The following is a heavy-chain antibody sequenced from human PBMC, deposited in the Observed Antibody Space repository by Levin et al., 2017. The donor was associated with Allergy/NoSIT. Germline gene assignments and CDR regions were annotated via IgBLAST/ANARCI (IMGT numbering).Heavy chain of an antibody. D-gene: IGHD6-13*01. J-gene: IGHJ2*01. CDR3: ARDNGVAAAGTGWYFDL. CDR1: GFTFSSYS. CDR2: ISSSSSTI. V-gene: IGHV3-48*01. Sequence: GESLKISCAASGFTFSSYSMNWVRQAPGEGLEWVSYISSSSSTIYYADSVKGRFTISRDNAKNSLYLQMNSLRAEDTAVYYCARDNGVAAAGTGWYFDLWGRGTLVTVSS.